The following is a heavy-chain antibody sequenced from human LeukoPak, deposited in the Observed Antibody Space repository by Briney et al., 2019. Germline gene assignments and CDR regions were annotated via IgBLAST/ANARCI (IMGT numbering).Heavy chain of an antibody. CDR3: ARGTYYDFWSGYYTTGAFDY. CDR2: IYYSGST. D-gene: IGHD3-3*01. CDR1: GGSISSSSYY. J-gene: IGHJ4*02. V-gene: IGHV4-39*07. Sequence: SETLSLTCTVSGGSISSSSYYWGWIRQPPGKGLEWIGSIYYSGSTYYNPSLKSRVTISVDTSKNQFSLKLSSVTAADTAVYYCARGTYYDFWSGYYTTGAFDYWGQGTLVTVSS.